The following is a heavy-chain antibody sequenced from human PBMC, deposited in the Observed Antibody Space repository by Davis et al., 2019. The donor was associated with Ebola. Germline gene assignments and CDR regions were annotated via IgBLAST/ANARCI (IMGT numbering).Heavy chain of an antibody. CDR1: GFTFSSYA. CDR3: ARAGGAARPGY. J-gene: IGHJ4*02. CDR2: ISGSGGST. D-gene: IGHD6-6*01. Sequence: GGSLRLSCAASGFTFSSYAMSWVRPAPGKGLEWVSAISGSGGSTYYADSVKGRFTISRDNAKNSLYLQMNSLRDGDTAVYYCARAGGAARPGYWGQGTLVTVSS. V-gene: IGHV3-23*01.